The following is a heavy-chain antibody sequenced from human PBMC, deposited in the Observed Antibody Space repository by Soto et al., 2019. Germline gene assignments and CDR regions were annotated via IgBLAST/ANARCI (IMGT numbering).Heavy chain of an antibody. CDR3: SRAIFGVVWSRYSMEV. J-gene: IGHJ6*02. D-gene: IGHD3-3*01. CDR1: GGSISNNDYY. V-gene: IGHV4-30-4*01. Sequence: QVQLQEACPGLVKPSQTLALNCTVSGGSISNNDYYWSWIRQPQGKGLECIGYIFYSGSTYYNPSLESRITISVDTSKYQFYMQLRSVTPAETAVYFCSRAIFGVVWSRYSMEVWGQGPTVTVSS. CDR2: IFYSGST.